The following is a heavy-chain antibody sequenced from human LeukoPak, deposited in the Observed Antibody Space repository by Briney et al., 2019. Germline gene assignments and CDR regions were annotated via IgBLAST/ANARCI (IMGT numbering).Heavy chain of an antibody. J-gene: IGHJ4*02. CDR3: ARDVSPVAGPDY. CDR2: INPNSGGT. CDR1: GYTFTGYY. V-gene: IGHV1-2*02. Sequence: ASVKVSCKASGYTFTGYYLHWVRQAPGQGLEWMGWINPNSGGTNHAQKFQGRVTMTRDTSISTAYMELSRLRSDDTAVYYCARDVSPVAGPDYWGQGTLVTVSS. D-gene: IGHD6-19*01.